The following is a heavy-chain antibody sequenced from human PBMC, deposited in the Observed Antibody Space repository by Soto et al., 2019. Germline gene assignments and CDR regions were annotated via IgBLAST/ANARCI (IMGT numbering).Heavy chain of an antibody. V-gene: IGHV3-30*18. Sequence: LSLTCTVSGGSIGSSSYYWGWILHAPGKGLEWVAVISHDGSNKYFADSVKGRFTISRDNSKNTLYLQMNSLRAEDTAVYYCAKPPGGWYPPFDYWGQGTLVTVSS. CDR1: GGSIGSSSYY. J-gene: IGHJ4*01. CDR2: ISHDGSNK. CDR3: AKPPGGWYPPFDY. D-gene: IGHD6-19*01.